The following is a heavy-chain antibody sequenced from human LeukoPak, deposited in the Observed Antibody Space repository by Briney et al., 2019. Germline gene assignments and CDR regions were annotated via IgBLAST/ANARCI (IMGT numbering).Heavy chain of an antibody. Sequence: PGGSLRLSCAASGFTFSSYAMSWVRQAPGQGLEWVSAIIGSGGSTYYADSVKGRFTISRDNSKNTLYLQMNSLRAEDTAVYYCAKVLRTRTTCGYLNFDYWGQGTLVTVSS. V-gene: IGHV3-23*01. CDR3: AKVLRTRTTCGYLNFDY. CDR2: IIGSGGST. J-gene: IGHJ4*02. D-gene: IGHD1-1*01. CDR1: GFTFSSYA.